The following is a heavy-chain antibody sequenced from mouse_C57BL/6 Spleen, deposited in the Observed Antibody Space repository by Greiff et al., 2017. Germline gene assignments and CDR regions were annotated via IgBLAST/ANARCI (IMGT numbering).Heavy chain of an antibody. Sequence: QVQLKQSGPGLVAPSQSLSITCTVSGFSLTSYGVSWVRQPPGKGLEWLGVIWGDGSTNYHSALISRLSIRKDNSKSQVFLKLNRLQTDDTATDDCANDEYDSLLYFDVWGTGTTVTVSS. CDR3: ANDEYDSLLYFDV. CDR2: IWGDGST. J-gene: IGHJ1*03. CDR1: GFSLTSYG. V-gene: IGHV2-3*01. D-gene: IGHD2-14*01.